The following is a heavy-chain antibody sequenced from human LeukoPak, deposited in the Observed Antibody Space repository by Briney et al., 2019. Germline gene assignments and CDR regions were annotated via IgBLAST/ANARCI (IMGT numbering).Heavy chain of an antibody. V-gene: IGHV4-4*07. CDR2: IYTSGRI. D-gene: IGHD5-18*01. CDR3: ARDGVGYSYGSRDAFDI. CDR1: GGSISSYN. J-gene: IGHJ3*02. Sequence: SETLSLTSTVSGGSISSYNWSCIPQPAGKGRKWIGRIYTSGRINYNTPLQRRATTSEHTSTKHFSLKLSAVTAADTAVYYCARDGVGYSYGSRDAFDIWGQETMFTVSS.